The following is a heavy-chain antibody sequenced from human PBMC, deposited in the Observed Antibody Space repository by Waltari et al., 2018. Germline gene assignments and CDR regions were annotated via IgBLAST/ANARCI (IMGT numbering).Heavy chain of an antibody. V-gene: IGHV4-34*01. D-gene: IGHD3-16*02. CDR1: GGSFSGYY. J-gene: IGHJ4*02. Sequence: QVQLQQWGAGLLKPSETLSLTCAVYGGSFSGYYWSWIRQPPGKGLEWIGEIKHSGSTNSTPSLKSRVTISADPSKNQFSLKLSSVTAADTAVYYCASLGWSYRPPRYWGQGTLVTVSS. CDR2: IKHSGST. CDR3: ASLGWSYRPPRY.